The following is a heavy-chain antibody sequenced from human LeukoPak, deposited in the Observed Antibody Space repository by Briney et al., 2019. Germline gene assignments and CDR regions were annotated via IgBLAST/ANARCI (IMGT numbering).Heavy chain of an antibody. CDR3: ARDLRDYYDSSGYNNPRPFDY. Sequence: ASVKVSCKASGYTFTSYGISWVRQAPGQGLEWMGWISAYNGNTNYAQKLQGRVTMTTDTSTSTAYMELRSLRSDDTAVYYCARDLRDYYDSSGYNNPRPFDYWGQGTLVTVSS. J-gene: IGHJ4*02. D-gene: IGHD3-22*01. CDR1: GYTFTSYG. CDR2: ISAYNGNT. V-gene: IGHV1-18*01.